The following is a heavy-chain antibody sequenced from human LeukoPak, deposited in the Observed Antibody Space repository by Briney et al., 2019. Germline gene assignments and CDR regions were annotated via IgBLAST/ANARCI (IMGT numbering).Heavy chain of an antibody. CDR3: AKNALMFSSGWYYYYYMDV. V-gene: IGHV3-23*01. CDR2: ISGSGGST. Sequence: GGSLRLSCAASGFTFSSYAMSWVRQAPGKGLEWVSAISGSGGSTYYADFVKGRFTISRDNSKNTLYLQMNSLRAEDTAVYYCAKNALMFSSGWYYYYYMDVWGKGTTVTVSS. D-gene: IGHD6-19*01. CDR1: GFTFSSYA. J-gene: IGHJ6*03.